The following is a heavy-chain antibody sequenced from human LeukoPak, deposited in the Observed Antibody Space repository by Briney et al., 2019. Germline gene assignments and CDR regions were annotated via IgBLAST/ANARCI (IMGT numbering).Heavy chain of an antibody. Sequence: ASVKVSCKPSGYIFTTYNLHWVRQAPGQGLEWMGWISTSTGDTDYARNLRGGVTMSTDASTGTAYMELRRLRSDDTAVYYCARSHNVYFDYWGQGTLLTV. J-gene: IGHJ4*02. CDR1: GYIFTTYN. CDR2: ISTSTGDT. D-gene: IGHD5-24*01. V-gene: IGHV1-18*04. CDR3: ARSHNVYFDY.